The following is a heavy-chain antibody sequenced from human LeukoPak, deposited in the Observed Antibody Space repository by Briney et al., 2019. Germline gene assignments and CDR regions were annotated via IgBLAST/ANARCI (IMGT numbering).Heavy chain of an antibody. CDR1: GFTFSSYA. D-gene: IGHD3-3*01. V-gene: IGHV3-66*01. CDR3: ARADFWSGSKTVDY. CDR2: IYSGGNT. J-gene: IGHJ4*02. Sequence: GGSLRLSCAASGFTFSSYAMSWVRQAPGKGLEWVSVIYSGGNTYYADSVKGRFTISRDNSKNTLYLQMNSLRAEDTGVYYCARADFWSGSKTVDYWGQGTLVTVSS.